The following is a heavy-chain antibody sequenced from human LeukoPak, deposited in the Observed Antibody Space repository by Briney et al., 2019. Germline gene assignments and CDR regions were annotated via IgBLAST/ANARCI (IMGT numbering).Heavy chain of an antibody. CDR2: IGKTSSDI. D-gene: IGHD5/OR15-5a*01. J-gene: IGHJ4*02. CDR3: AENSVYGYFEY. Sequence: GGSLRLSCAASGFTFSSYTMNWVRQAPGKGLEWVSYIGKTSSDIYYADSVKGRFTMSRDNAKSSLYLQMISLGDEDTAVYYCAENSVYGYFEYWGQGTLVTVSS. CDR1: GFTFSSYT. V-gene: IGHV3-48*02.